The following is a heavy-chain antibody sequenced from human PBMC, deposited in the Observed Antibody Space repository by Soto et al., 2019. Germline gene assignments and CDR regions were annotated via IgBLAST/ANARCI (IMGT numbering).Heavy chain of an antibody. CDR1: GFTFSNYA. J-gene: IGHJ5*02. V-gene: IGHV3-23*01. CDR3: AKDTVPVATPWFDP. Sequence: EVQLLESGGGLVQPGGSLRLSCAASGFTFSNYAMSWVRQAPGKGLEWVSTLSGSGGSTYYADSVKGRFTISRDNSKNTLSLQMNSLRSEDTAVYYCAKDTVPVATPWFDPWGQGTLVTVSS. CDR2: LSGSGGST. D-gene: IGHD2-2*01.